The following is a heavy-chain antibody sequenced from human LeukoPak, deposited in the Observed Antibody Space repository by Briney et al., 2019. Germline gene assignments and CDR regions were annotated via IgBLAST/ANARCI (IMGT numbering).Heavy chain of an antibody. CDR3: AGDRMALGDY. V-gene: IGHV3-74*01. CDR2: INSDGSIA. D-gene: IGHD7-27*01. Sequence: GGSLRLSCAASGFTFSSYWMHWVRQAPGKGLVWVSRINSDGSIAGYADSVKGRFTISRDNAKNTLYLQMNSLRAEDAAVYYCAGDRMALGDYWGQGTLVTVSS. J-gene: IGHJ4*02. CDR1: GFTFSSYW.